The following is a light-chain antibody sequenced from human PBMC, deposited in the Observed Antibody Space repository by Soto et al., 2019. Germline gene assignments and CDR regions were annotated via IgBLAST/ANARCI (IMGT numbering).Light chain of an antibody. CDR3: QQYNSWPPIT. V-gene: IGKV3-15*01. J-gene: IGKJ5*01. Sequence: EQVLTQSPATLSVSPVEIATLSCRASESVSRNLAWYQQKPGQAPRLLIYDASTRATGIPDRFSGGGSGTEFTLTISSLQSEDFVVYYCQQYNSWPPITFGQGTRLEIK. CDR1: ESVSRN. CDR2: DAS.